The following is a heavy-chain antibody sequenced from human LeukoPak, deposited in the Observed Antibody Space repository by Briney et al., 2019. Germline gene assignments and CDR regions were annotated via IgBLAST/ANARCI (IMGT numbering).Heavy chain of an antibody. J-gene: IGHJ4*02. D-gene: IGHD3-22*01. CDR2: IYHSGST. V-gene: IGHV4-4*02. CDR3: ARRLRRRYYYDSSGYYPDHFDY. CDR1: GGSISSSNW. Sequence: PSGTLSLTCAVSGGSISSSNWWSWVRQPPGKGLEWIGEIYHSGSTNYNPSLKSRVTISVDKSKNQFSLKLSSVTAADTAVYYCARRLRRRYYYDSSGYYPDHFDYWGQGTLVTVSS.